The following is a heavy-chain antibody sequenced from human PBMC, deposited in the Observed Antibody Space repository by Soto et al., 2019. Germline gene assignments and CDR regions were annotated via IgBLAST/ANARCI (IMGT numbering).Heavy chain of an antibody. D-gene: IGHD5-12*01. V-gene: IGHV6-1*01. Sequence: SQTLSLTCAISGDSVSSNSAAWNWIRQSPSRGLEWLGRTYYRSRWYNDYAVSVKSRITINPDTSKNQFSLRSDDTAVYYCARDEPAPVYEGYYYYMDVWGKGTTVTVSS. J-gene: IGHJ6*03. CDR3: ARDEPAPVYEGYYYYMDV. CDR2: TYYRSRWYN. CDR1: GDSVSSNSAA.